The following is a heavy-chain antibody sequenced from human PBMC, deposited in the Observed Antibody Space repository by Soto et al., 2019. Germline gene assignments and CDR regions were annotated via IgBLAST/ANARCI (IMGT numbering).Heavy chain of an antibody. CDR1: GYSFTSYW. CDR3: ARTVGYCTNGVCYYYYGMDV. Sequence: PGESLKISCKGSGYSFTSYWIAWVRQMPGKGLEWMGVIYPADSDTRYSPSFQGQVTISADKSFSTAYLQWSSLKASDTAMYYCARTVGYCTNGVCYYYYGMDVWGQGTTVTVSS. CDR2: IYPADSDT. V-gene: IGHV5-51*01. D-gene: IGHD2-8*01. J-gene: IGHJ6*02.